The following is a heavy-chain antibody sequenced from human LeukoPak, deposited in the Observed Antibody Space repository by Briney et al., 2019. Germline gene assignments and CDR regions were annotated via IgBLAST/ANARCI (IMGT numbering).Heavy chain of an antibody. CDR3: ARGDYSEGTFDI. J-gene: IGHJ3*02. CDR2: IYPGDSDT. Sequence: PGESLKISCKGSGYTFTTYWIGWVRQVPGKGLEWMGIIYPGDSDTRYSPSFQGQVTMSADKSINSAYLQWSSLKASDTAMYYCARGDYSEGTFDIWGQGTMVTVSS. V-gene: IGHV5-51*01. CDR1: GYTFTTYW. D-gene: IGHD4-11*01.